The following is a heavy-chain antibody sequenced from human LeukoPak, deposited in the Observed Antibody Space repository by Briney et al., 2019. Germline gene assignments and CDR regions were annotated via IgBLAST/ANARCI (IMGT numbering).Heavy chain of an antibody. CDR1: GFTFNSHA. D-gene: IGHD6-6*01. Sequence: GGSLLLSCAASGFTFNSHAMNWVRRAPGKGLEWVSAISGSDGSTYYADSVKGRFTISRDNSKNTLYLQMNSLRAEDTAVYHCAKGKGYSSSSSDHWGQGTLVTVSS. CDR3: AKGKGYSSSSSDH. J-gene: IGHJ5*02. V-gene: IGHV3-23*01. CDR2: ISGSDGST.